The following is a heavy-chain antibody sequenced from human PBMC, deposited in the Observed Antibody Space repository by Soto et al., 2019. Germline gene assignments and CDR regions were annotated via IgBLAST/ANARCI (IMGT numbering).Heavy chain of an antibody. D-gene: IGHD5-12*01. Sequence: EVQLVESGGSLVQPGGSLRISCAVSGFTFSSYWMSWVRQAPGKGLEWVATIKQGGSEKYYVDSVRGRFTISGDNAENSLFLQMNSLSAEDTAEYFCVRDVGYDYVNWGQGTLVTVSS. CDR1: GFTFSSYW. CDR3: VRDVGYDYVN. J-gene: IGHJ4*02. V-gene: IGHV3-7*01. CDR2: IKQGGSEK.